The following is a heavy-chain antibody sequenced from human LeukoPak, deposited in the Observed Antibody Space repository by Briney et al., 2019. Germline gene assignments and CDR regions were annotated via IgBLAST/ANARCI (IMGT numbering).Heavy chain of an antibody. Sequence: GESLKISCKGSGYSFTSYWIGWVRQMPGKGLEWMGIIYPGDSDTRYSPSFQGQATISADKSISTAYLQWSSLKASDTAMYYCARHYCSSTSCYPFDYWGQGTLVTVSS. V-gene: IGHV5-51*01. CDR2: IYPGDSDT. CDR1: GYSFTSYW. D-gene: IGHD2-2*01. CDR3: ARHYCSSTSCYPFDY. J-gene: IGHJ4*02.